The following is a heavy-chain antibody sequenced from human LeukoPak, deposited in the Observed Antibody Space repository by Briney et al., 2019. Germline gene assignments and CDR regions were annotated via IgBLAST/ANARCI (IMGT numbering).Heavy chain of an antibody. V-gene: IGHV1-46*01. CDR2: INPSGGGP. CDR1: GYXFTSYY. CDR3: ARAGDYFDY. Sequence: ASVKVSCKASGYXFTSYYMHWVRQAPGQGLEWLGLINPSGGGPSYAQKFQGRVTMTRDTPTRTIYMELSSLRSEDTAVYYCARAGDYFDYWGQGTLVTVSS. J-gene: IGHJ4*02.